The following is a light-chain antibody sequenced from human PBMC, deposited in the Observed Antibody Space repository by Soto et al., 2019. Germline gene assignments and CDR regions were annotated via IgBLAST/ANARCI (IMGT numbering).Light chain of an antibody. CDR2: DAS. Sequence: IVLTQSPATLSVSPGETATLSCRASENINTYLAWYQQKPGQAPKLLIYDASNRATGIPARFSASGSGTDFTLSISSLEPEDFAVYYCQHRYNWPLTFGGGTKVDLK. V-gene: IGKV3-11*01. CDR3: QHRYNWPLT. J-gene: IGKJ4*01. CDR1: ENINTY.